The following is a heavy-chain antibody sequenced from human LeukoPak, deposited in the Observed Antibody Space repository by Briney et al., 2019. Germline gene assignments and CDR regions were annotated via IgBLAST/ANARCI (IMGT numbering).Heavy chain of an antibody. CDR3: ARVPMVRGVTNYYYYYMDV. CDR1: GGSISSGSYY. D-gene: IGHD3-10*01. CDR2: IYTSGST. Sequence: PSQTLSLTCTVSGGSISSGSYYWSWIRQPAGKGLEWIGRIYTSGSTNYNPSLKSRVTISVDTSKNQFSLKLSSVTAADTAVYYCARVPMVRGVTNYYYYYMDVWGKGTTVTISS. V-gene: IGHV4-61*02. J-gene: IGHJ6*03.